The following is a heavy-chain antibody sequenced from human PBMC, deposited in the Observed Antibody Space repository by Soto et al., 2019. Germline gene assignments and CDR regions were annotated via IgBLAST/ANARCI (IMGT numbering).Heavy chain of an antibody. J-gene: IGHJ6*02. Sequence: SETLSLTCAVYGGSFSGYYWSWIRQPPGKGLEWIGEINHSGSTNYNPSLKSRVTISVGTSKNQFSLRLSSVTAADTAVYYCARGRSRGTAMALNYYYYGMDVWGQGTTVTVSS. CDR3: ARGRSRGTAMALNYYYYGMDV. CDR2: INHSGST. CDR1: GGSFSGYY. D-gene: IGHD5-18*01. V-gene: IGHV4-34*01.